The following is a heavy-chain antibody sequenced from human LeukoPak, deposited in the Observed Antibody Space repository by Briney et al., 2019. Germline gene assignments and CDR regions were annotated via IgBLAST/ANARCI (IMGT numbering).Heavy chain of an antibody. D-gene: IGHD6-19*01. J-gene: IGHJ4*02. CDR2: ISGGGANT. Sequence: PGGSLRLSCVGSGFTFSSFAMSWVRQAPGKGLEWVSSISGGGANTYYAGSVKGRFTISRDDSKNMQFLQMNSLRPEDTAVYFCAKRITVAVGYYFDSWGQGTLVTVSS. CDR1: GFTFSSFA. CDR3: AKRITVAVGYYFDS. V-gene: IGHV3-23*01.